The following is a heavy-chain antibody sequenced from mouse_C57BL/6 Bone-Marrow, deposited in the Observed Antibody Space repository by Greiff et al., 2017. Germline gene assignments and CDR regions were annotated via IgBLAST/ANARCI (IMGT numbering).Heavy chain of an antibody. CDR3: AKVLIYYYGSSFLFYAMDY. CDR1: GFSLTSYG. CDR2: IWGDGST. J-gene: IGHJ4*01. D-gene: IGHD1-1*01. Sequence: VKLMESGPGLVAPSQSLSITCTVSGFSLTSYGVSWVRQPPGKGLEWLGVIWGDGSTNYHSALISRLSISKDNSKSQVFLKLNSLQTDDTATYYCAKVLIYYYGSSFLFYAMDYWGQGTSVTVSS. V-gene: IGHV2-3*01.